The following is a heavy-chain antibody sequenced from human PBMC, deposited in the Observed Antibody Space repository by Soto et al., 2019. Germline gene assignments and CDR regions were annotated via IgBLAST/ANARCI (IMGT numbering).Heavy chain of an antibody. Sequence: SVQVSCKASGGSFMSQAISWVRQAPGQGPEWMGGIIPFSGTVTYTQRFQGRLTLTADEPTKTAYMELSSLRSEDTAVYYCAKGSWRGYCSDTSCYTRNYWGQGTLVTVSS. D-gene: IGHD2-2*02. CDR1: GGSFMSQA. CDR2: IIPFSGTV. J-gene: IGHJ4*02. V-gene: IGHV1-69*13. CDR3: AKGSWRGYCSDTSCYTRNY.